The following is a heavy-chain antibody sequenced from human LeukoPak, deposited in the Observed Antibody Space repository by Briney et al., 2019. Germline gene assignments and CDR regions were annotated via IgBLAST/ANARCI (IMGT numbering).Heavy chain of an antibody. V-gene: IGHV3-48*04. J-gene: IGHJ6*03. D-gene: IGHD6-13*01. CDR1: GFTFSSYS. Sequence: GGSLRLSCAASGFTFSSYSMNWVRQAPGKGLEWVSYISDSSSIYYADSVKGRFTISRDNANNSLYLQMNSLRAEDTAVYYCARDLGILQRNMDVWGKGTTVTISS. CDR3: ARDLGILQRNMDV. CDR2: ISDSSSI.